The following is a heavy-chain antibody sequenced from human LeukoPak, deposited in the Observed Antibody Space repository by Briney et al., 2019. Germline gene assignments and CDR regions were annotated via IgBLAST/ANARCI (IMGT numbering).Heavy chain of an antibody. CDR1: GYTFTGYY. Sequence: GASVKVSCKASGYTFTGYYMHWVRQAPGQGLEWMGWINPNSGGTNYAQKFQGRVTMTRDTSISTAYMELSRLRSDDTAVYYCARDMYHYGSGSYYNPQGYYYYYMDVWGKGTTVTVSS. CDR2: INPNSGGT. CDR3: ARDMYHYGSGSYYNPQGYYYYYMDV. D-gene: IGHD3-10*01. J-gene: IGHJ6*03. V-gene: IGHV1-2*02.